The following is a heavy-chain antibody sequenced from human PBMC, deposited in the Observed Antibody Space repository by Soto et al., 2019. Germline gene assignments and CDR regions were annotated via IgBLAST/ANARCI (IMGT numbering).Heavy chain of an antibody. CDR1: GGSIRSYY. V-gene: IGHV4-39*01. CDR3: ARHTSTINLHFDP. J-gene: IGHJ5*02. D-gene: IGHD5-12*01. CDR2: IYYTGST. Sequence: QVQLQESGPGLVKPSETLSLTCTVSGGSIRSYYWGWIRQPPGKGLEWIGSIYYTGSTYYNPSLKRRVTMSVEASDNQVSLKLNSVTAADTAVYYCARHTSTINLHFDPWGQGTTVTVSS.